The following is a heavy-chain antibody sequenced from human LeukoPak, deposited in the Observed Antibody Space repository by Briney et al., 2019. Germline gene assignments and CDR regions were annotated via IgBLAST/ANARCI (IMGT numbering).Heavy chain of an antibody. CDR2: ISAYNGNT. J-gene: IGHJ4*02. V-gene: IGHV1-18*01. Sequence: ASVKVSCKASGYTFTSYGISWVRQAPGQGREWMGCISAYNGNTNYAQKLQGRVTMTTDTSTRTAYMQLRSLRSDDTAVYYCARDVPYYDSSGYPLPDYFDYWGQGTLVTVSS. D-gene: IGHD3-22*01. CDR3: ARDVPYYDSSGYPLPDYFDY. CDR1: GYTFTSYG.